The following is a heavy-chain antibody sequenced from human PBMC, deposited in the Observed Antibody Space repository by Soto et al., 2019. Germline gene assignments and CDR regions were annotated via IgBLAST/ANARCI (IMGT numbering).Heavy chain of an antibody. CDR2: ISGSGGST. J-gene: IGHJ4*02. CDR3: ARRSSGWYFDY. D-gene: IGHD6-19*01. CDR1: GFTFSNYA. Sequence: EVQLLESGGGLVQPGGSLRLSCAAPGFTFSNYAMNWVRQAPGKGLEWVSGISGSGGSTYYADSVKGRFTISRDNSKNTLYLQMNRLRGEDTAVYYCARRSSGWYFDYWGQGTLVTVSS. V-gene: IGHV3-23*01.